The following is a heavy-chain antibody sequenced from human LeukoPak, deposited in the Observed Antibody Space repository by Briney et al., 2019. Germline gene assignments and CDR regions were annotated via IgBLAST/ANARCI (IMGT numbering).Heavy chain of an antibody. D-gene: IGHD2-2*01. J-gene: IGHJ4*02. Sequence: ASVKVSCKASGYTFTSYAISWVRQAPGQGLEWMGWIRAHNGDTNHAQQLQGRVTMTTDTSTRTAYMKLRSLRSEDTAVYYCARGEFIRTINTCYASALDSWGQGTLVTVSS. CDR1: GYTFTSYA. V-gene: IGHV1-18*01. CDR3: ARGEFIRTINTCYASALDS. CDR2: IRAHNGDT.